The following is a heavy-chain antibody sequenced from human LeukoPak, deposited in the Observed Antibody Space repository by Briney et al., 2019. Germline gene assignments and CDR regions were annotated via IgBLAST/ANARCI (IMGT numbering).Heavy chain of an antibody. CDR2: IYYSGST. D-gene: IGHD1-26*01. CDR3: AREREGGYYFDY. J-gene: IGHJ4*02. Sequence: PSETLSLTCTVSGGSINSGGYYWGWLRQHPGQGLEWIGYIYYSGSTYDNPSLQSRVTISVDTSKNQFSLKLSSVTAADTAVYYCAREREGGYYFDYWGQGTLVTVSS. CDR1: GGSINSGGYY. V-gene: IGHV4-31*03.